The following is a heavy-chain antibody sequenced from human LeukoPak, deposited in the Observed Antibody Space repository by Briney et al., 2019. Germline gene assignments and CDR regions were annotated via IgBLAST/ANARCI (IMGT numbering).Heavy chain of an antibody. CDR1: GGSISSYY. J-gene: IGHJ3*02. CDR2: INHSGST. Sequence: PSETLSLTGTVSGGSISSYYWSWIRRPPGKGLEWIGEINHSGSTNYNPSLKSRVTISVDTSKNQFSLKLSSVTAADTAVYYCAKSVGATRGAFDIWGQGTMVTVSS. V-gene: IGHV4-34*01. D-gene: IGHD1-26*01. CDR3: AKSVGATRGAFDI.